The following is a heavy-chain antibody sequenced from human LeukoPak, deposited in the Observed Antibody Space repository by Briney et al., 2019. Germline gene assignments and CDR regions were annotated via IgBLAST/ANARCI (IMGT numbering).Heavy chain of an antibody. CDR2: IDSSGNT. V-gene: IGHV4-4*07. CDR3: ARAVANTANFDY. CDR1: GGSISSYY. J-gene: IGHJ4*02. Sequence: SETLSLTCIVSGGSISSYYWNWLRQAAGKGLEWIGRIDSSGNTNYNLSFKSRVIMSVDTSKNQFSLKLTSVTAADTAVYYCARAVANTANFDYWGPGTLVTVSS. D-gene: IGHD5-12*01.